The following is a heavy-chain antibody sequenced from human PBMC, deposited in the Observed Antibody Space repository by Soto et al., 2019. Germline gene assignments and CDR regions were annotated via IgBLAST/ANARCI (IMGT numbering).Heavy chain of an antibody. CDR1: GFTFSDYY. J-gene: IGHJ6*02. D-gene: IGHD1-7*01. CDR2: ISSSSSYT. V-gene: IGHV3-11*06. CDR3: ARDGWELELHNRGNYYYGMDV. Sequence: SLRLSCAASGFTFSDYYMSWIRQAPGKGLEWVSYISSSSSYTNYADSVKGRSTISRDNAKNSLYLQMNSLRAEDTAVYYRARDGWELELHNRGNYYYGMDVWGQGTTVTVSS.